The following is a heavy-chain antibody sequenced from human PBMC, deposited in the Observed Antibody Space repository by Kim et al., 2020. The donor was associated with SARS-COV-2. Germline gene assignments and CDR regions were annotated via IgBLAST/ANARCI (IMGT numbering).Heavy chain of an antibody. Sequence: SETLSLTCAVYGGSFSGYYWSWIRQPPGKGLEWIGEINHSGSTNYNPSLKSRVTISVDTSKNQFSLKLSSVTAADTAVYYCARGLIFRMTTVTRYHNWFDPWGQGTLVTVSS. J-gene: IGHJ5*02. D-gene: IGHD4-4*01. CDR3: ARGLIFRMTTVTRYHNWFDP. CDR2: INHSGST. CDR1: GGSFSGYY. V-gene: IGHV4-34*01.